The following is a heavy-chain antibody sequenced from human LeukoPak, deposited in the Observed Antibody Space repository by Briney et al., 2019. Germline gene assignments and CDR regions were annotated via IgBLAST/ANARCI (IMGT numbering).Heavy chain of an antibody. J-gene: IGHJ4*02. CDR3: ARERGYYDFHY. CDR2: IKQDGSGK. CDR1: GFNFGAYT. Sequence: PGGSQRLSCAASGFNFGAYTINWVRQAPGKGLEWVANIKQDGSGKYYVDSVKGRFTISRDNAKNSLYLQMNSLRAEDTAVYYCARERGYYDFHYWGQGTLVTVSS. V-gene: IGHV3-7*01. D-gene: IGHD3-3*01.